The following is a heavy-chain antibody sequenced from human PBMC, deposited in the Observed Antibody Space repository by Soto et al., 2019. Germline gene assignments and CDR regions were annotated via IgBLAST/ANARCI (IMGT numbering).Heavy chain of an antibody. CDR2: TYYMSKWFH. J-gene: IGHJ3*01. CDR1: GDSVSSDITS. V-gene: IGHV6-1*01. D-gene: IGHD3-10*01. Sequence: QGQLQQSGPGLVKPSQTLSLTCAISGDSVSSDITSWNWIRQSPSRVLEWLGMTYYMSKWFHDYAASVKSRSPITPDTSKNQFSLELKSMTPEDTAVYYCARGNALDVWGQGTVVTVSS. CDR3: ARGNALDV.